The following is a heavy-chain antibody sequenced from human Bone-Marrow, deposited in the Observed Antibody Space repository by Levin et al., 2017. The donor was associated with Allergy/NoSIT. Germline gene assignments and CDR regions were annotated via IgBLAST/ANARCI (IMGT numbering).Heavy chain of an antibody. CDR1: EYTLTELS. Sequence: ASVKVSCKVSEYTLTELSVHWVRQAPGAGLEWMGGFDPEAGETVYAQNFQGRITMTEDSSRDTAYMELTSLTSDDTAVYFCATLGTVILTALHSWGQGSLVTVSS. CDR2: FDPEAGET. D-gene: IGHD3-22*01. J-gene: IGHJ4*02. CDR3: ATLGTVILTALHS. V-gene: IGHV1-24*01.